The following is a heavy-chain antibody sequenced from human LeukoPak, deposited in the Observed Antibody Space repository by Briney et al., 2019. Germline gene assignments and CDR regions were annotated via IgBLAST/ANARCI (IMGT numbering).Heavy chain of an antibody. D-gene: IGHD3-22*01. V-gene: IGHV4-61*02. Sequence: SETLSLTCTVSGGSISSGSYYWSWIRQPAGKGLEWIGRIYTSGRTYYNPSLKSRVTISVDTSKNQFSLKLSSVTAADTAVYYCTRPYYYDSSGYPDYWGEGTLVTVSS. CDR1: GGSISSGSYY. J-gene: IGHJ4*02. CDR2: IYTSGRT. CDR3: TRPYYYDSSGYPDY.